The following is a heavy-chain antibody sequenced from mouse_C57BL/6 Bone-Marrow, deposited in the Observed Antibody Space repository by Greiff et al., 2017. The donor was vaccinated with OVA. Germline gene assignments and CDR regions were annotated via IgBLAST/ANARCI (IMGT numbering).Heavy chain of an antibody. Sequence: EVNLVESGGGLVQSGRSLRLSCATSGFTFSDFYMEWVRQAPGKGLEWIAASRNKANDYTTEYSASVKGRFIVSRDTSQSILYLQMNALRAEDTAIYYCARDANWYFDVWGTGTTVTVSA. CDR2: SRNKANDYTT. CDR3: ARDANWYFDV. J-gene: IGHJ1*03. V-gene: IGHV7-1*01. CDR1: GFTFSDFY.